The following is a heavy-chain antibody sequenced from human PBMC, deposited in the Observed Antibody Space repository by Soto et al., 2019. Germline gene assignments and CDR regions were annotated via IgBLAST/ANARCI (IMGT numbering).Heavy chain of an antibody. CDR3: ARGDCVGGTCYSLAGSFYYYMDV. CDR1: GFTFSNYW. Sequence: EVQLVESGGGLVQPGGSLRLSCAASGFTFSNYWMYWVRQAPGKGLEWVSRINSDGSVSSYADSVKGRLTISRDNVKNTLYLQMDSLSAEDTAVYYCARGDCVGGTCYSLAGSFYYYMDVWGKGTTVTVFS. D-gene: IGHD2-15*01. J-gene: IGHJ6*03. V-gene: IGHV3-74*02. CDR2: INSDGSVS.